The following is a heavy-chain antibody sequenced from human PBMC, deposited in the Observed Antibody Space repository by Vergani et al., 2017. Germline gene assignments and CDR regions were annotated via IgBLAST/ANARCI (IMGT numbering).Heavy chain of an antibody. CDR2: INPSGGST. D-gene: IGHD4-23*01. CDR3: ARENYGGNSFSIADFDY. J-gene: IGHJ4*02. Sequence: QVQLVQSGAEVKKPGASVKVSCKASGYTFTGYYMHWVRQAPGQGLEWMGIINPSGGSTSYAQKFQGRVTMTRDTSTSTVYMELSSLRSEDTAVYYCARENYGGNSFSIADFDYWGQGTLVTVSS. CDR1: GYTFTGYY. V-gene: IGHV1-46*03.